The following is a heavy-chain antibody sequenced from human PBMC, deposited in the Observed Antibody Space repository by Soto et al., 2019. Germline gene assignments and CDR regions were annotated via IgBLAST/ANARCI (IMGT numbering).Heavy chain of an antibody. Sequence: QVQLVESGGGVVQPGRSLRLSCAASGFTFSSYGMHWVRQAPGKGLEWVAVISCDGSNKYYADSVKGRFTISRDNSKNTLYLQMNSLRAEDTAVYYCAKEPVAANYYYYGMDVWGQGTTVTVSS. V-gene: IGHV3-30*18. J-gene: IGHJ6*02. CDR2: ISCDGSNK. D-gene: IGHD6-19*01. CDR3: AKEPVAANYYYYGMDV. CDR1: GFTFSSYG.